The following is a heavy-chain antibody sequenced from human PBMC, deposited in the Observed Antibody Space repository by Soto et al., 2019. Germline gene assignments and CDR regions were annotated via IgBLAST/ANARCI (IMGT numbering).Heavy chain of an antibody. J-gene: IGHJ3*02. D-gene: IGHD1-26*01. CDR2: IYYSGST. CDR3: AREGLSPVDLLTGPNDAFDI. V-gene: IGHV4-31*03. CDR1: GGSISSGGYY. Sequence: QVQLQESGPGLVKPSQTLSLTCTVSGGSISSGGYYWSWIRQHPGKGLEWIGYIYYSGSTYYNPSPKRRFTISVDTSKNQSSLQLSSVTAADTAVYYCAREGLSPVDLLTGPNDAFDIWGQGTMVTVSS.